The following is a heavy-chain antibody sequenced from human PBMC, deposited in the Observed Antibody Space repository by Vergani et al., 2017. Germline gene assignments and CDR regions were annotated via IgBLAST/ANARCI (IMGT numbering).Heavy chain of an antibody. CDR1: GASIRSSNYY. CDR3: ARKRVVREDFDY. V-gene: IGHV4-39*01. J-gene: IGHJ4*02. D-gene: IGHD3-10*01. CDR2: ISYSGST. Sequence: QLQLQESGPGLVKPSATLPLICSVSGASIRSSNYYWGWIRQPPGKGLGWIVSISYSGSTYYKPSLKSRVTISVDTSKNQFSLKLSSVTAADTAVYYCARKRVVREDFDYWGQGTLVTVSS.